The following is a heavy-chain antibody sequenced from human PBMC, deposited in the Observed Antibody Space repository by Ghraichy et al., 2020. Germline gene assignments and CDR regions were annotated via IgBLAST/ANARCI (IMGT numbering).Heavy chain of an antibody. D-gene: IGHD6-6*01. CDR3: ARVWQLGTFDP. Sequence: GASLRLSCAGSGFTFSSYSMKWVRQAPGKGLEWVSYISSSSSTIYYADSVKGRFTISRDNAKNSLYLQMHSLRDEDTAVYYCARVWQLGTFDPWGQGTLVTVSS. CDR1: GFTFSSYS. V-gene: IGHV3-48*02. CDR2: ISSSSSTI. J-gene: IGHJ5*02.